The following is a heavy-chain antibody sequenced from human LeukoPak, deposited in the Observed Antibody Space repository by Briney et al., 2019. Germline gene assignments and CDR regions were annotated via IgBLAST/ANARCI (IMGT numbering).Heavy chain of an antibody. V-gene: IGHV3-21*01. Sequence: GGSLRLSCAASGFTFRSYNMNWVRQAPGKGLEWVSYISSSSTYIYYADSVKGRFTISRDNSKNTLYLQMNSLRTEDTAVYYCARGDKQLIFNRNKGGFDPWGQGTLVTVSS. CDR3: ARGDKQLIFNRNKGGFDP. D-gene: IGHD3-9*01. CDR2: ISSSSTYI. J-gene: IGHJ5*02. CDR1: GFTFRSYN.